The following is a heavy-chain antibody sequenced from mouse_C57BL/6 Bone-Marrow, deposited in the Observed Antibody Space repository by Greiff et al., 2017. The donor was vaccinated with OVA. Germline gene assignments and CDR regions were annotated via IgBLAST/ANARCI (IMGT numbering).Heavy chain of an antibody. CDR3: ARLSLFAY. CDR2: IDPSDSYT. V-gene: IGHV1-50*01. CDR1: GYTFTSYW. Sequence: QVQLQQPGAELVKPGASVKLSCKASGYTFTSYWMQWVKQRPGQGLEWIGEIDPSDSYTNYNQKLKGKATLTVDTSSSTAYMQLSSLTSEDSAVYYCARLSLFAYWGQGTLVTVSA. J-gene: IGHJ3*01.